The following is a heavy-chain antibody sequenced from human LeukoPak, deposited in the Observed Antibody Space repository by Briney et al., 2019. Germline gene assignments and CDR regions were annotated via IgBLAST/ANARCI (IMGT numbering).Heavy chain of an antibody. CDR3: ARALRVVVPAAMGRLDP. D-gene: IGHD2-2*01. Sequence: SETLSLTCAVYGGSFSGYYWSWIRQPPGKGLEWIGEINHSGSTNYNPSLKSRVTISVDTSKNQFSLKLSSVTAADTAVYYCARALRVVVPAAMGRLDPWGQGTLVTVSS. J-gene: IGHJ5*02. CDR1: GGSFSGYY. V-gene: IGHV4-34*01. CDR2: INHSGST.